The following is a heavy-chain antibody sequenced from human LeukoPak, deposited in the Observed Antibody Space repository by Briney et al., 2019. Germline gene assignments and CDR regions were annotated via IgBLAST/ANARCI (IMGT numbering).Heavy chain of an antibody. J-gene: IGHJ4*02. D-gene: IGHD5-18*01. V-gene: IGHV3-48*03. CDR1: GFSFSNNE. Sequence: PGGSLRLSCEASGFSFSNNEMNWVRQAPGRGLEWVSYISRGGSTIYYADSVKGRFTLSRDNAQNSLYLQMNSLRAEDTAVYYCARRASSERGHSYGLDYWGQGTLVTVSS. CDR3: ARRASSERGHSYGLDY. CDR2: ISRGGSTI.